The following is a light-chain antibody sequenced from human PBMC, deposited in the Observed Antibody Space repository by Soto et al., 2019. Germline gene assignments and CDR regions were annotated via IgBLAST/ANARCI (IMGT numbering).Light chain of an antibody. CDR3: QQYNAYPYT. V-gene: IGKV1-5*03. CDR2: KAS. J-gene: IGKJ2*01. CDR1: QTIVSY. Sequence: DVHMAQSPSTLSASVGDRVTITCRASQTIVSYLAWYQQKPGKVPKLLIYKASSLETGVPSRFSGSGSGTEFTLTISSLQPDDFATYYCQQYNAYPYTFGQGTKLEIK.